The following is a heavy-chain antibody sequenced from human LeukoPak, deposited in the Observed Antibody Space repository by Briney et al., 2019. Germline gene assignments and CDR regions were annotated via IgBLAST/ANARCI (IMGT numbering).Heavy chain of an antibody. Sequence: GGSLRLPCAASGFTFSSYSLNWVRQAPGKGLEWGSYISSSAHTILYADSVKGRFTISRDNAKNSLYLQMNSLRAEDTAVYYCARYSGGHAFDIWGQGTMVTVSS. V-gene: IGHV3-48*04. CDR2: ISSSAHTI. CDR1: GFTFSSYS. D-gene: IGHD6-19*01. CDR3: ARYSGGHAFDI. J-gene: IGHJ3*02.